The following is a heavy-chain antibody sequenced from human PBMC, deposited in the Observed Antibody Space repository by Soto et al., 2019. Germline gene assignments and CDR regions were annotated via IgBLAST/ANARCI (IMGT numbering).Heavy chain of an antibody. Sequence: QVQLVQSGAEVKKPGSSVKVSCKASGGTFSSYAISWVRQAPGQGLEWMGGIIPIFGTANYAQKFQGRGTITADESKSTAYMELSRLRYEDTAVYYCGKGLEDGDEKYYYYYYGMDVWGQGTTVTVSS. D-gene: IGHD4-17*01. CDR2: IIPIFGTA. V-gene: IGHV1-69*01. CDR1: GGTFSSYA. CDR3: GKGLEDGDEKYYYYYYGMDV. J-gene: IGHJ6*01.